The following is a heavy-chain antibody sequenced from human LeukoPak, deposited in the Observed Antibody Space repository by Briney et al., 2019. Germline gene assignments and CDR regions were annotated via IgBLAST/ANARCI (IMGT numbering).Heavy chain of an antibody. CDR3: ARDRKGALNYGMDV. J-gene: IGHJ6*02. CDR1: GFTFSSYA. CDR2: ISYDGSNK. Sequence: GGSLRLSCAASGFTFSSYAMHWVRQAPGKGLEWVAVISYDGSNKYYADSVKGRFTISRDNSKNTLYLQMNSLRAEDTAVYYCARDRKGALNYGMDVWGQGTTVAVSS. V-gene: IGHV3-30*04.